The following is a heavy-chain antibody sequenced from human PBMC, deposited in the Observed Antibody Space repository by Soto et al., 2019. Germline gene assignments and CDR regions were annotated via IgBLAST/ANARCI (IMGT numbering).Heavy chain of an antibody. Sequence: EGSLRLSCAVSGFTLKSNSMNWVRQAPGKGLEWVSVSYSGVTSTDYADSVKGRFTISRDNSKNILYLQMNSLKAEDTAVYYCARGRAGFEPWGQGTLVTVSS. CDR1: GFTLKSNS. V-gene: IGHV3-53*01. J-gene: IGHJ5*02. CDR2: SYSGVTST. CDR3: ARGRAGFEP.